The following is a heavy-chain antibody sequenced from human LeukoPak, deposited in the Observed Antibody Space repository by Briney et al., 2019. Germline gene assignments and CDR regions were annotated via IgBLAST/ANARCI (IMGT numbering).Heavy chain of an antibody. CDR2: ISSSSSYI. J-gene: IGHJ4*02. CDR3: ASGTCSSSWYNY. D-gene: IGHD6-13*01. Sequence: GGPLRLSCAASGFTFSSYSMNWVRQAPGKGLEWVSSISSSSSYIYYADSVKGRFTISRDNAKNSLYLQMNSLRAEDTAVYYCASGTCSSSWYNYWGQGTLVTVSS. V-gene: IGHV3-21*01. CDR1: GFTFSSYS.